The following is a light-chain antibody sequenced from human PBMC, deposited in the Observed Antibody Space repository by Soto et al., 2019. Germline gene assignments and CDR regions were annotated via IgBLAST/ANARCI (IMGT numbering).Light chain of an antibody. CDR2: GAS. V-gene: IGKV3-20*01. J-gene: IGKJ5*01. Sequence: EIVLTQSPGTLSLSPGERATLSCRASQSVSSSYLAWYQQKPGQAPRLLIYGASSRATGIPDRFSGSGSGTDVTLTISRLEPEDFAVYYCQQYGSSLFFGQGTRLEIK. CDR3: QQYGSSLF. CDR1: QSVSSSY.